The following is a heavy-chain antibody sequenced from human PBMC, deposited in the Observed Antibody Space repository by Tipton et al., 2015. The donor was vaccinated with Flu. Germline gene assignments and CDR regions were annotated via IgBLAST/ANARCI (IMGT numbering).Heavy chain of an antibody. CDR2: VWYDGDNQ. J-gene: IGHJ6*02. Sequence: SLRLSCAASGFSFSNCGIYWVRQAPGKGLEWVALVWYDGDNQNYADSVKGRFTVSRDNSKNTVYLQMSSLRAEDTAVYYCARALRGVSSGWYLGKFYGVDVWGQGTTVTVSS. D-gene: IGHD6-19*01. CDR1: GFSFSNCG. CDR3: ARALRGVSSGWYLGKFYGVDV. V-gene: IGHV3-33*08.